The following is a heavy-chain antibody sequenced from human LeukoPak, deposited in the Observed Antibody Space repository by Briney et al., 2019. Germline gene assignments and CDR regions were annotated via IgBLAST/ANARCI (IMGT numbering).Heavy chain of an antibody. CDR2: IYYSGST. CDR1: GGSISSSSYY. D-gene: IGHD6-6*01. CDR3: ARGVGKQLARYYYYYYMDV. Sequence: SETLSLTCTVSGGSISSSSYYWSWIRQPPGKGLGWIGYIYYSGSTNYNPSLKSRVTISVDTSKNQFSLKLSSVTAADTAVYYCARGVGKQLARYYYYYYMDVWGKGTTVTVSS. J-gene: IGHJ6*03. V-gene: IGHV4-61*01.